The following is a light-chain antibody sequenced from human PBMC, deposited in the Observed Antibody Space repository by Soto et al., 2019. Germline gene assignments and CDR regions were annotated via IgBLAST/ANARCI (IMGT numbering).Light chain of an antibody. CDR2: GTN. Sequence: QSVLTQPPSASGTPGQRVTISCSGGRSNIGGYNYVYWFQQYPRTAPKVLVFGTNLRPSGVPDRFSASKSGTSGSLTISGLRFEDEADYYCAAWDDSLRVVLFCGGTELAVL. V-gene: IGLV1-47*02. CDR3: AAWDDSLRVVL. J-gene: IGLJ2*01. CDR1: RSNIGGYNY.